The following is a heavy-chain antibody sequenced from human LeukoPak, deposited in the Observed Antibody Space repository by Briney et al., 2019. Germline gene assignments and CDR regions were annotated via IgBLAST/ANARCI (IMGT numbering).Heavy chain of an antibody. CDR1: GFTFSSYA. V-gene: IGHV4-30-4*01. CDR3: ARATSRGGDCYFQH. Sequence: LRLSCAASGFTFSSYAMSWVRQPPGKGLEWIGYIYYSGSTYYNPSLKSRVTISVDTSKNQFSLKLSSVTAADTAVYYCARATSRGGDCYFQHWGQGTLVTVSS. D-gene: IGHD2-21*02. CDR2: IYYSGST. J-gene: IGHJ1*01.